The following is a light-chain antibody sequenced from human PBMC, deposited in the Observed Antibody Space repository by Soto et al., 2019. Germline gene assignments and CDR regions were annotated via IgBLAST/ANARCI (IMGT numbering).Light chain of an antibody. V-gene: IGKV3-15*01. Sequence: EIVMTQSPATLSVSPGERATLSCRASQSVSINLAWYQQKPGQAPRLLMYGASTRATGIPARFSGSGAGTEFTLTISSLQSEDFAVYYCQQYNNWPITFGQGTRLEIK. CDR2: GAS. CDR1: QSVSIN. J-gene: IGKJ5*01. CDR3: QQYNNWPIT.